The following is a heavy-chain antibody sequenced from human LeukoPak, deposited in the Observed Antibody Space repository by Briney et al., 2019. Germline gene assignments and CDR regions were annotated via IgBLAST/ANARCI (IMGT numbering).Heavy chain of an antibody. Sequence: GGSLRLSCAASGFTFSSYSMNWVRQAPGKGLEWVSSISSSSSYIYYADSVKGRFTISRDNAKNSLYLQMNSLRAEDTAVYYCARGLGGAIHIDYWGQGTLVTVSS. D-gene: IGHD1-26*01. CDR1: GFTFSSYS. J-gene: IGHJ4*02. CDR2: ISSSSSYI. V-gene: IGHV3-21*01. CDR3: ARGLGGAIHIDY.